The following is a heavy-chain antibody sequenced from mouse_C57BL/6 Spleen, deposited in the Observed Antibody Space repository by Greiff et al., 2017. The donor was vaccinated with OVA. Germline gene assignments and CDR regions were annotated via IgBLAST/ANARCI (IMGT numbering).Heavy chain of an antibody. CDR1: GYAFSSYW. J-gene: IGHJ2*01. CDR2: IYPGDGDT. Sequence: LVESGAELVKPGASVKISCKASGYAFSSYWMNWVKQRPGKGLEWIGQIYPGDGDTNYNGKFKGKATLTADKSSSTAYMQLSSLTSEDSAVYFCAREGAYSNYRYFDYWGQGTTLTVSS. D-gene: IGHD2-5*01. CDR3: AREGAYSNYRYFDY. V-gene: IGHV1-80*01.